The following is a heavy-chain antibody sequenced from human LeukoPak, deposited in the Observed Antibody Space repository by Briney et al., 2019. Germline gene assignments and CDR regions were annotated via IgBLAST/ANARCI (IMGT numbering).Heavy chain of an antibody. CDR1: GITFSSYG. CDR3: AKGYRNHLLILLDS. V-gene: IGHV3-30*18. CDR2: ISYDGSNK. D-gene: IGHD3-16*01. Sequence: GALRLSCAASGITFSSYGMHCVRQAPGKGLEWVAVISYDGSNKYYADSVKGRFTISRDNSKNTLYLQMNSLRAEDTAVYYCAKGYRNHLLILLDSWGQGTLVTVSS. J-gene: IGHJ5*01.